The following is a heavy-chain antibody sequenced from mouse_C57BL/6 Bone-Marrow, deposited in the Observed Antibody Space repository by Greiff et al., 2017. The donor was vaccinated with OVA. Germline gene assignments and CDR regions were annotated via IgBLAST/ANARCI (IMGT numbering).Heavy chain of an antibody. CDR1: GFTFTDYY. D-gene: IGHD4-1*01. CDR3: ARYAGPFDY. V-gene: IGHV7-3*01. J-gene: IGHJ2*01. Sequence: EVKLMESGGGLVQPGGSLSLSCAASGFTFTDYYMSWVRQPPGKALEWLGFIRNKANGYTTEYSASVKGRFTISSDNSQSILYLQMNALRAEDSATYYCARYAGPFDYWGQGTTLTVSS. CDR2: IRNKANGYTT.